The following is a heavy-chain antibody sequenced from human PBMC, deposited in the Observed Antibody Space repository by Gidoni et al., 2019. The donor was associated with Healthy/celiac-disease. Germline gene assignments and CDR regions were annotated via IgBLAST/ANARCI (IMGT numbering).Heavy chain of an antibody. CDR1: GFTFSSYG. CDR3: ARDGDSSGDAFDI. CDR2: IWYDGSNK. D-gene: IGHD6-19*01. J-gene: IGHJ3*02. Sequence: QVQLVESGGGVVQPGRSLRLSCAASGFTFSSYGMHWVRQAPGKGLEWWAVIWYDGSNKYYADSGKGRFTISRDNSKNTLYLQMNSLRAEDTAVYYCARDGDSSGDAFDIWGQGTMVTVSS. V-gene: IGHV3-33*01.